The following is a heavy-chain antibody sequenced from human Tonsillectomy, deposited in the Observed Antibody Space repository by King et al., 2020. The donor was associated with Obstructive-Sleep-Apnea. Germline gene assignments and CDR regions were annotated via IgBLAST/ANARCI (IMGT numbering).Heavy chain of an antibody. D-gene: IGHD3-16*01. CDR1: GGSISSYY. V-gene: IGHV4-59*01. CDR2: IYYSGST. Sequence: QLQESGPGLVKPSETLSLTCTVSGGSISSYYWSWIRQPPGKGLEWIGYIYYSGSTNYNPSLKSRVTISVDTSKNQFSLKLSSVTAADTAVYYCARDSGGVMSADAFDIWGQGTMVTVSS. CDR3: ARDSGGVMSADAFDI. J-gene: IGHJ3*02.